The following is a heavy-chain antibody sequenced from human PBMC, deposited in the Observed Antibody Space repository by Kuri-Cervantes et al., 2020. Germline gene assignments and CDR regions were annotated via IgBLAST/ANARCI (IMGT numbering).Heavy chain of an antibody. J-gene: IGHJ1*01. CDR1: GFTFDDYA. V-gene: IGHV3-43*02. CDR3: AREGRELKAEYFQH. D-gene: IGHD3-10*01. Sequence: GESLKISCAASGFTFDDYAMHWVRQTPGKGLEWVSLISWDGGSTYYADSVKGRFTISRDNSKNSLYLQMSSLRPEDTAIYYCAREGRELKAEYFQHWGQGTLVTVSS. CDR2: ISWDGGST.